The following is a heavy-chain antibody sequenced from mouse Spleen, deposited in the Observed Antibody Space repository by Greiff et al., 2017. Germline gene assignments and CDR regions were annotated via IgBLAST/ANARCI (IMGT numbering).Heavy chain of an antibody. CDR3: AKMITPGYYYAMDY. CDR2: IWRGGST. V-gene: IGHV2-5-1*01. D-gene: IGHD2-4*01. J-gene: IGHJ4*01. CDR1: GFSLTSYG. Sequence: VQLQQSGPSLVQPSQSLSITCTVSGFSLTSYGVHWVRQSPGKGLEWLGVIWRGGSTDYNAAFMSRLSITKDNSKSQVFFKMNSLQADDTAIYYCAKMITPGYYYAMDYWGQGTSVTVSS.